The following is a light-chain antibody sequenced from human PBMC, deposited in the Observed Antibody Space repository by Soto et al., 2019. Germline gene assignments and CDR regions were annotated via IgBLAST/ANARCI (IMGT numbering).Light chain of an antibody. Sequence: QSALTQPASVSGSPGQSITICCTGISSGVGAYNYVSWYQQYPGKAPKLMIYDVNNGPSGISNRFSGSKSGNTASLIISGLQAEDEAYYHCSSLTTSSTWVFGGGTKVTVL. V-gene: IGLV2-14*03. CDR2: DVN. CDR1: SSGVGAYNY. CDR3: SSLTTSSTWV. J-gene: IGLJ3*02.